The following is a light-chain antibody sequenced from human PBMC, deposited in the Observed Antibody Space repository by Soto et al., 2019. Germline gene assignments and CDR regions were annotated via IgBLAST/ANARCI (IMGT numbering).Light chain of an antibody. CDR1: SSDVGGYNF. Sequence: QSVLTQPRSVSGSPGQSVTISCTGTSSDVGGYNFVSWHQHHPGKAPKLMIYDVSKRPSGVPDRFSGSKSGNTASLTISGLQAEDEADYYCCSYAGSYTWVFGGGTKVTVL. CDR2: DVS. V-gene: IGLV2-11*01. J-gene: IGLJ3*02. CDR3: CSYAGSYTWV.